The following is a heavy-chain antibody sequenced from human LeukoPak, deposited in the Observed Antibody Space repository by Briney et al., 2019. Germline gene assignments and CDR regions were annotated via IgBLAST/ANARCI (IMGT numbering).Heavy chain of an antibody. D-gene: IGHD3-3*01. CDR3: ARGLGLRFLEWLPPSAFDI. J-gene: IGHJ3*02. CDR2: ISSSSSYI. Sequence: GGSLRLSCAASGFTFSSYSMNWVRQAPGKGLEWVSSISSSSSYIYYADSVKGRFTISRDNAKNSLYLQMNSLRAEDTAVYYCARGLGLRFLEWLPPSAFDIWGQGTMVTVSS. V-gene: IGHV3-21*01. CDR1: GFTFSSYS.